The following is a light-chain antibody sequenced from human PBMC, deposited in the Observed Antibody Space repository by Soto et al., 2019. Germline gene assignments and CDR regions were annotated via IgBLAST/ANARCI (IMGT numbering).Light chain of an antibody. CDR2: AAS. J-gene: IGKJ5*01. V-gene: IGKV1-33*01. Sequence: DIQMTQSPSSLSASVGDRVTITCRAGQSISSFLSWYQQKPRKAPKLLIYAASSLQSGVPSRFSGSGSGTDFTFTISSLQPEDIATYYCQQYDNLLITFGQGTRLEIK. CDR1: QSISSF. CDR3: QQYDNLLIT.